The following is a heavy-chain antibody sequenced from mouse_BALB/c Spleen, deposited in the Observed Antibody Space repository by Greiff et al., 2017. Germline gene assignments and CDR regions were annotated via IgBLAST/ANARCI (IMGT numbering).Heavy chain of an antibody. D-gene: IGHD2-1*01. CDR3: ARESRGNVAWFAY. J-gene: IGHJ3*01. Sequence: EVMLVESGGGLVKPGGSLKLSCAASGFTFSDYYMYWVRQTPEKRLEWVATISDGGSYTYYPDSVKGRFTISRDNAKNNLYLHMSSLKSEDTAMYYCARESRGNVAWFAYWGQGTLVTVSA. V-gene: IGHV5-4*02. CDR1: GFTFSDYY. CDR2: ISDGGSYT.